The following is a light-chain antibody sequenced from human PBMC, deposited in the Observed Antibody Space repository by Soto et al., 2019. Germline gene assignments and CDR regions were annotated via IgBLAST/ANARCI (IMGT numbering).Light chain of an antibody. CDR2: GAT. CDR1: QVISSW. CDR3: QQASSFPLT. V-gene: IGKV1-12*01. Sequence: IQMTQSPSSVSAAVGDRVTITCRASQVISSWLAWYQQRPGTAPKLLIYGATTLRSGVPSRFSGSESGTLFTLTITSLQPEDSATYYCQQASSFPLTFGGWTKVEIQ. J-gene: IGKJ4*01.